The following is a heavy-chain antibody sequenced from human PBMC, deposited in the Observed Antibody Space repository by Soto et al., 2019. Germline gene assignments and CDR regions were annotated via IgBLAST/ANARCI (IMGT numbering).Heavy chain of an antibody. D-gene: IGHD6-13*01. Sequence: EVQLVESGGGLVQPGGSLRLSCAASGFTFSSYWMHWVRQAPGKGLVWVSRINSDGSSTSYADSVKGRFTISRDNAKNTLYLEMNSLRAEDTAVYYCARGIMAAAERFDPWGQGTLVTVSS. J-gene: IGHJ5*02. CDR1: GFTFSSYW. V-gene: IGHV3-74*01. CDR2: INSDGSST. CDR3: ARGIMAAAERFDP.